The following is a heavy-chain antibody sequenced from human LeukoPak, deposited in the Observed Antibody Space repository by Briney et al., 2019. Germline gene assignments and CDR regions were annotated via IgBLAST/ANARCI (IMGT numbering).Heavy chain of an antibody. D-gene: IGHD1-7*01. CDR1: GFTSGDYA. CDR3: TRVFNWNSRYYMDV. Sequence: QTGGSLRLSCTASGFTSGDYAMSWVRQAPGKGLEWVGFIRSKAYGGTTEYAASVKGRFTISRDDSKSIAYLQMNSLKTEDTAVYYCTRVFNWNSRYYMDVWGKGTTVTVSS. V-gene: IGHV3-49*04. CDR2: IRSKAYGGTT. J-gene: IGHJ6*03.